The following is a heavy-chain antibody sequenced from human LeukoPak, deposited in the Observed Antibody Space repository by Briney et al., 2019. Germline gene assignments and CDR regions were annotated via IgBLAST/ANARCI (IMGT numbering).Heavy chain of an antibody. Sequence: SETPSLTCAVYGGSFSGYYWSWIRQPPGKGLEWIGEINHSGSTNYNPSLKSRVTISVDTSKNQFSLKLSSVTAADTAVYYCARAYGSGSYRIKGYFDYWGQGTLVTVSS. CDR3: ARAYGSGSYRIKGYFDY. CDR1: GGSFSGYY. J-gene: IGHJ4*02. D-gene: IGHD3-10*01. CDR2: INHSGST. V-gene: IGHV4-34*01.